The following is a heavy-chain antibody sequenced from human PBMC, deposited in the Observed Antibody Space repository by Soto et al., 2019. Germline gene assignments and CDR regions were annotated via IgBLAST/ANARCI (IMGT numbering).Heavy chain of an antibody. CDR3: ARGGYCSGGSCPPEYYYYYYGMDV. CDR2: INADNGNT. V-gene: IGHV1-24*01. CDR1: GYTLTELS. J-gene: IGHJ6*02. Sequence: GASVKVSCKVSGYTLTELSMHWVRQAPGKGLEWMGGINADNGNTNYAQKLQGRVTINPDTSKNQFSLQLNSVTPEDTAVYYCARGGYCSGGSCPPEYYYYYYGMDVWGQGTTVTVSS. D-gene: IGHD2-15*01.